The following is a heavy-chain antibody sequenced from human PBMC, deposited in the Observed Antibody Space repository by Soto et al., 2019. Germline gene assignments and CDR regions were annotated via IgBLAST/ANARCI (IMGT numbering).Heavy chain of an antibody. CDR2: IIPIFGTA. CDR3: ATGPTTVTLYGMDV. D-gene: IGHD4-17*01. J-gene: IGHJ6*02. CDR1: GGTFSSYA. Sequence: QVQLVQSGAEVKKPGSSVKVSCKASGGTFSSYAISWVRQAPGQGLEWMGGIIPIFGTANYAQKFQGRVTITADESTRTANMELSSLRSEDTAVYYCATGPTTVTLYGMDVWGQGTTVTVSS. V-gene: IGHV1-69*12.